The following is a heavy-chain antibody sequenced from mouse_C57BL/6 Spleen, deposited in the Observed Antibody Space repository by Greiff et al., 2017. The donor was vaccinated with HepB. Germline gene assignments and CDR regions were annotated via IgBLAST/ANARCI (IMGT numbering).Heavy chain of an antibody. CDR3: AREGVLRHYYAMDY. D-gene: IGHD1-2*01. Sequence: ESGPGLVKPSQSLSLTCSVTGYSITSGYYWNWIRQFPGNKLEWMGYISYDGSNNYNPSLKNRISITRDTSKNQFFLKLNSVTTEDTATYYCAREGVLRHYYAMDYWGQGTSVTVSS. J-gene: IGHJ4*01. CDR2: ISYDGSN. V-gene: IGHV3-6*01. CDR1: GYSITSGYY.